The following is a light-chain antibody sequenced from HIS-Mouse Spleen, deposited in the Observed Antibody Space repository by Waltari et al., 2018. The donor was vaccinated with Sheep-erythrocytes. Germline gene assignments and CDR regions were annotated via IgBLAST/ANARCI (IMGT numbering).Light chain of an antibody. CDR1: QSVSRY. J-gene: IGKJ2*01. CDR3: QQRSNWYT. V-gene: IGKV3-11*01. CDR2: DAS. Sequence: EIVLTQSPATLSLSPGERATLSCRASQSVSRYLAWYQQKPGQAARLLIYDASNRATGIPAMFSGSGSGTDFTLTISSLEPEDFAVYYCQQRSNWYTFGQGTKLEI.